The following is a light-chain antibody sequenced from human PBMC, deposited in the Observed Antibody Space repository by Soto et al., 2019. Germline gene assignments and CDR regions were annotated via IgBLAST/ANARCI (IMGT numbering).Light chain of an antibody. CDR2: DAS. J-gene: IGKJ1*01. V-gene: IGKV3-11*01. Sequence: SPTTLSLSPGARASLSCRASQSVSSYLAWYQQKPGQAPRLLIYDASNRATGIPARFSGSGSGTEFTLTISSLEPEDFAVYYCQQRRTFGQGTKVDIK. CDR1: QSVSSY. CDR3: QQRRT.